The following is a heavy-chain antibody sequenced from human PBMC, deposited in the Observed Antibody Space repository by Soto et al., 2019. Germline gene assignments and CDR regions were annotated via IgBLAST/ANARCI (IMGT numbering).Heavy chain of an antibody. CDR1: GYTFATYD. V-gene: IGHV1-8*01. CDR2: MNPNSGNT. Sequence: QVQLVQSGAEVKTPGASVKVSRKASGYTFATYDINWVRQAPGQGLEWMGWMNPNSGNTGYAQKFQGRLTMTRDTALSVAHMELSSLGNEDADVYYCARRDGYNFNWLDSWGQGTLVTVSA. CDR3: ARRDGYNFNWLDS. J-gene: IGHJ5*01. D-gene: IGHD2-21*01.